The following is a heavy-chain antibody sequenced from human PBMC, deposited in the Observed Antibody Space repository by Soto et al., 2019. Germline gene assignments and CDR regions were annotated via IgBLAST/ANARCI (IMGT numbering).Heavy chain of an antibody. CDR3: ASGLKEAGSSGTYYYGMDV. D-gene: IGHD6-25*01. Sequence: QVQLVQSGAEVKKPGSSVKVSCKASGGTFSNYAFSWVRQAPGQGLEWLGGIMPIFGRADYAQKFRGRVTITAEESTTTAHRELSSLRSEDTAVYYGASGLKEAGSSGTYYYGMDVWGQGTTVTVSS. CDR1: GGTFSNYA. J-gene: IGHJ6*02. V-gene: IGHV1-69*12. CDR2: IMPIFGRA.